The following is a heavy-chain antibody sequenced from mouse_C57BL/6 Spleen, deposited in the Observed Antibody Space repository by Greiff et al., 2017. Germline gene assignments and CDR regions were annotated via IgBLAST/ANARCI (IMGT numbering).Heavy chain of an antibody. D-gene: IGHD1-1*01. Sequence: QVQLQQPGAELVKPGASVKLSCKASGYTFTSYWMHWVKQRPGQGLEWIGLIHPNSGSTNYNEKFKSKATLTVDKSSSTAYMQLSSLTSADSAVYYCAKLITTVGFAYWGQGTLVTVSA. J-gene: IGHJ3*01. V-gene: IGHV1-64*01. CDR3: AKLITTVGFAY. CDR2: IHPNSGST. CDR1: GYTFTSYW.